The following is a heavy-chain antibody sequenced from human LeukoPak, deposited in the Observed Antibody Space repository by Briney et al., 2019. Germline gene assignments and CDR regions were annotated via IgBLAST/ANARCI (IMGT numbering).Heavy chain of an antibody. J-gene: IGHJ4*02. CDR2: INPNSGGT. CDR3: ARDLPSTPNWELDY. D-gene: IGHD7-27*01. Sequence: GASVKVSCKSSGYTSIDYYIHWLRQAPGQGLEWMGRINPNSGGTNSAQTFQGRVTMTRDTSISTAHMELNRLTSDDTAVYYCARDLPSTPNWELDYWGQGTLVTVSS. V-gene: IGHV1-2*06. CDR1: GYTSIDYY.